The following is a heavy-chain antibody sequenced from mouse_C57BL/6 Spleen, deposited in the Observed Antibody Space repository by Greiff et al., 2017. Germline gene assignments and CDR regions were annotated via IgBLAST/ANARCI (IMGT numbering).Heavy chain of an antibody. CDR3: AREGGLIHYGPEGFAY. J-gene: IGHJ3*01. CDR1: GYAFSSSW. Sequence: VQLVESGPELVKPGASVKISCKASGYAFSSSWMNWVKQRPGKGLEWIGRIYPGDGDTNYNGKFKGKATLTADKSSSTAYMQLSSLTSEDSAVYFCAREGGLIHYGPEGFAYWGQGTLVTVSA. CDR2: IYPGDGDT. D-gene: IGHD1-1*02. V-gene: IGHV1-82*01.